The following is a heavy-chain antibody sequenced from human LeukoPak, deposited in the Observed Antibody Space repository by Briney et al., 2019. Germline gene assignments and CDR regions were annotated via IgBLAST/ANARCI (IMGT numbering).Heavy chain of an antibody. Sequence: GGALRLSCAASGFTFSSYSMNRVRQAPGKGVGWVSSISSSSSYIYYADSVKGRFTISRDNAKNSLYLQMNSLRAEDTAVYYCARDSPEAAKTDIFDYWGQGTLVAVSS. CDR3: ARDSPEAAKTDIFDY. CDR1: GFTFSSYS. V-gene: IGHV3-21*01. CDR2: ISSSSSYI. J-gene: IGHJ4*02. D-gene: IGHD1-1*01.